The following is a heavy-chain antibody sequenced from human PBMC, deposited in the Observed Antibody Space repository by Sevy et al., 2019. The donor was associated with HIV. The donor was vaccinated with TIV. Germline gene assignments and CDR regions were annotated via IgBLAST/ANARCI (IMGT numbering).Heavy chain of an antibody. J-gene: IGHJ3*02. D-gene: IGHD3-3*01. CDR1: GYTFTSYD. CDR2: MNPNSGNT. Sequence: ASVKVSCKASGYTFTSYDINWVRQATAQGLEWMGWMNPNSGNTGYAQKFQGRVTMTRNTSISTAYMELSSLRSEDTAVYYCARGDITIFGVVIDGNAFDIWGQGTMVTVSS. V-gene: IGHV1-8*01. CDR3: ARGDITIFGVVIDGNAFDI.